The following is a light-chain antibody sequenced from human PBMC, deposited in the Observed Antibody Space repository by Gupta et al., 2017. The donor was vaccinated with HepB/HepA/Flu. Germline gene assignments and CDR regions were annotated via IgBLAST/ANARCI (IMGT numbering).Light chain of an antibody. J-gene: IGKJ5*01. Sequence: DIVMTQSPDSLAVSLGERATINCKSSQNVLYSNNKDFLAWYQQKPGHPPKLLISWASTRESGVPHRFTGSPSGTDFTLTISILHAEDVAVYYCQRDDDTPITFGPGTRMEIK. CDR2: WAS. V-gene: IGKV4-1*01. CDR3: QRDDDTPIT. CDR1: QNVLYSNNKDF.